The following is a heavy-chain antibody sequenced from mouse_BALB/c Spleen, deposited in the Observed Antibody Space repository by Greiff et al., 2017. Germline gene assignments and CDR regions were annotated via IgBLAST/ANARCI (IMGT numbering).Heavy chain of an antibody. J-gene: IGHJ4*01. CDR2: ISSGSSTI. CDR3: ARWGYDGAMDY. D-gene: IGHD2-2*01. V-gene: IGHV5-17*02. CDR1: GFTFSSFG. Sequence: EVQLVESGGGLVQPGGSRKLSCAASGFTFSSFGMHWVRQAPEKGLEWVAYISSGSSTIYYADTVKGRFTISRDNPKNTLFLQMTSLRSEDTAMYYCARWGYDGAMDYWGQGTSVTVSS.